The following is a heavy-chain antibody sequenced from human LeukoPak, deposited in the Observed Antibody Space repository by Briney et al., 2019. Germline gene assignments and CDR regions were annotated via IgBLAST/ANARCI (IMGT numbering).Heavy chain of an antibody. Sequence: GGSLRLSCAASGFTFSSYATSWVRQAPGKGLEWVSAISGSGGSTYYADSVKGRFTISRDNSKNTLYLQMNSLRAEDTAVYYCAKDQRRYCSSTSCLFEAFDIWGQGTMVTVSS. J-gene: IGHJ3*02. CDR1: GFTFSSYA. V-gene: IGHV3-23*01. CDR3: AKDQRRYCSSTSCLFEAFDI. D-gene: IGHD2-2*01. CDR2: ISGSGGST.